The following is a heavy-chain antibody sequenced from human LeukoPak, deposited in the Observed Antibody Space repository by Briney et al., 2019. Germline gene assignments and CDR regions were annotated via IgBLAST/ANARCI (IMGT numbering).Heavy chain of an antibody. D-gene: IGHD2-2*01. CDR1: GFTFSSYA. J-gene: IGHJ2*01. Sequence: GGSLRLSCAASGFTFSSYAMSWVRQAPGKGLGWVSAISGSGGSTYYADSVKGRFTISRDNSKNTLYLQMNSLRAEDTAVYYCAKGIPVVPEVEYFDLWGRGTLVTVSS. CDR3: AKGIPVVPEVEYFDL. CDR2: ISGSGGST. V-gene: IGHV3-23*01.